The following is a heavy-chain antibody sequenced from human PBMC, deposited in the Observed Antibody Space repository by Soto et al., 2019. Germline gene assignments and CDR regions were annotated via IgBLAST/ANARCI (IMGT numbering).Heavy chain of an antibody. Sequence: QVQLVQSGAEVKKPGSSVNVSCKASGGTFSSYAISWVRQAPGQGLEWMGGIIPIFGTANYAQKCQGRVTITADESTGTAYMELGSMRSEDTAVYYCARLGFRHSTSPGVDVWGQGTTVTVSS. CDR2: IIPIFGTA. CDR3: ARLGFRHSTSPGVDV. CDR1: GGTFSSYA. D-gene: IGHD6-6*01. J-gene: IGHJ6*02. V-gene: IGHV1-69*01.